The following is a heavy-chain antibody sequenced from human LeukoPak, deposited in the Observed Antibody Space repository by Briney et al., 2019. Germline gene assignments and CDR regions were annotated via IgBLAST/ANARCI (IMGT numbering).Heavy chain of an antibody. CDR2: IVVGSGNT. J-gene: IGHJ4*02. V-gene: IGHV1-58*01. Sequence: SVKVSCKASGFTFTSSAVQWVRQARGQRLERIGWIVVGSGNTNYAQKFQERVTITRDMSTSTAYMELSSLRSEDTAVYYCAADTYGDFDFDYWGQGTLVTVSS. D-gene: IGHD4-17*01. CDR3: AADTYGDFDFDY. CDR1: GFTFTSSA.